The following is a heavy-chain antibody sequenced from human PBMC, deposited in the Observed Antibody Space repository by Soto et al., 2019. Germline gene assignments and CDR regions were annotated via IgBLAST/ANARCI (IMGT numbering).Heavy chain of an antibody. J-gene: IGHJ6*02. D-gene: IGHD2-15*01. CDR1: GYSFISYW. Sequence: PGEFLKISCKGSGYSFISYWISWVRQMPGKGLEWMGRIDPSDSYTNYSPSFQGHVTISADKSISTAYLQWSSLKASDTAMYYCARPANPIDYYYGMDVWGQGTTVTVSS. V-gene: IGHV5-10-1*01. CDR2: IDPSDSYT. CDR3: ARPANPIDYYYGMDV.